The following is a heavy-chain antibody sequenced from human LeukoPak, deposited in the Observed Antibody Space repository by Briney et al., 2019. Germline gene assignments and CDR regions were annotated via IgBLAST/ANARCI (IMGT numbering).Heavy chain of an antibody. V-gene: IGHV3-33*01. D-gene: IGHD1-14*01. J-gene: IGHJ4*02. CDR3: ARDTTTLLAFDF. CDR1: GFTFSSYG. CDR2: IWYDGSDR. Sequence: GGSLRLSCAASGFTFSSYGMHWVRQAPGKGLEWVAVIWYDGSDRYYSDSVKGRFTISRDNSKNTLYLQVSSLRAEDTAMYYCARDTTTLLAFDFWGQGTLVTVSS.